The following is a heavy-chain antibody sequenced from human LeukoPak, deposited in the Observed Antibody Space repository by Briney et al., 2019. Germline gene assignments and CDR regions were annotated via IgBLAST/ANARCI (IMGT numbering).Heavy chain of an antibody. CDR3: ARVRSDVVVVAAILDY. J-gene: IGHJ4*02. Sequence: GGSLRLSCAASGFTFSSYEMNWVRQAPGKGLEWVSYISSSGSTIYYADSVKGRFTISRDNAKDSLYLQMNSLRAEDTAVYYCARVRSDVVVVAAILDYWGQGTLVTVSS. D-gene: IGHD2-15*01. CDR1: GFTFSSYE. V-gene: IGHV3-48*03. CDR2: ISSSGSTI.